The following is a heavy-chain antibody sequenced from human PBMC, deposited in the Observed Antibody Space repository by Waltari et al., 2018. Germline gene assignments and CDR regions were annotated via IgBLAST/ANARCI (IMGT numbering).Heavy chain of an antibody. V-gene: IGHV3-23*01. CDR3: AKMTTVTPYNWFDP. J-gene: IGHJ5*02. CDR1: GFTFSSYA. CDR2: ISGRGGST. Sequence: EVQLLESGGGLVQPGGSLRLSCAASGFTFSSYAMSWVRQAPGKGLGWLSAISGRGGSTYYADAVKGRFTISRDNSKNTLYLQMNSLRAEDTAVYYCAKMTTVTPYNWFDPWGQGTLVTVSS. D-gene: IGHD4-17*01.